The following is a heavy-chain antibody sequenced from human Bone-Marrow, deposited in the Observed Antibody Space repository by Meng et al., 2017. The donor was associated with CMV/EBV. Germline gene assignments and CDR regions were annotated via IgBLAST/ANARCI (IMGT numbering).Heavy chain of an antibody. J-gene: IGHJ3*01. Sequence: SETLSLTCTVSGASISSQSYHWGWIRQPPGKGPEWIGNVFSSGGTYYNTSLKSRVTVSADMSKNEFSLKLTSVTAADTGVYSCARGLTRAAFDLWGQGEMVTVSS. CDR1: GASISSQSYH. V-gene: IGHV4-39*01. D-gene: IGHD7-27*01. CDR2: VFSSGGT. CDR3: ARGLTRAAFDL.